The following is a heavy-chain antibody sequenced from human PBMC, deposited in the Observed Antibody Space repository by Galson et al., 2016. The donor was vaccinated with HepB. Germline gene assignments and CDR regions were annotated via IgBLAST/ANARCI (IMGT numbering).Heavy chain of an antibody. CDR3: WKGGGDRYFEH. D-gene: IGHD2-21*01. J-gene: IGHJ1*01. Sequence: SLRLSCAASGFTFSTYAMSWVRQAPGQGLEWVPAIGNHGGSAYYAASRKGRFSMSRANSTNTLYLQRNRLGGEDTAVYFCWKGGGDRYFEHWGRGTLVTVAS. CDR2: IGNHGGSA. CDR1: GFTFSTYA. V-gene: IGHV3-23*01.